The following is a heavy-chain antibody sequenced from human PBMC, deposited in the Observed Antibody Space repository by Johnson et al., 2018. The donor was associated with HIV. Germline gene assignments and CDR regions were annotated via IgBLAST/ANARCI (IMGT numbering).Heavy chain of an antibody. Sequence: VESGGAVVQPGGSLRLSCAASGLTFDDYAMHWVRQVPGNGLEWVSLLRWDGAITHYADSVKGRFTISSDNSRNSLYLQMKSLRAQDTALYYCERAEVCESRVGDFAVDRRGRGTLVNVSS. CDR1: GLTFDDYA. V-gene: IGHV3-43D*03. J-gene: IGHJ3*01. CDR2: LRWDGAIT. D-gene: IGHD3-10*01. CDR3: ERAEVCESRVGDFAVDR.